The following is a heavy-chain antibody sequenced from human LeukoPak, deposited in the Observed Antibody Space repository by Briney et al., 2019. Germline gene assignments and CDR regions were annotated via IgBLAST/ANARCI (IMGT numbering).Heavy chain of an antibody. D-gene: IGHD2-2*01. CDR2: IYYSGST. Sequence: SETLSLTCTVSGGSISSGDYYWRWIRQPPGKGLEWIGYIYYSGSTYYNPSLKSRVTISVDTSKNQFTLKLSSVTAADTAVYYCARFKVPAATFDYWGQGTLVTVSS. CDR1: GGSISSGDYY. CDR3: ARFKVPAATFDY. J-gene: IGHJ4*02. V-gene: IGHV4-30-4*08.